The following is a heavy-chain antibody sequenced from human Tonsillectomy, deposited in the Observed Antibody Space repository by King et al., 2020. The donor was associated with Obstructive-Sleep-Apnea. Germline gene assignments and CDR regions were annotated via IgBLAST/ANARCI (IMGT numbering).Heavy chain of an antibody. D-gene: IGHD4-23*01. CDR3: ARENYGGNSGDAFDI. CDR1: GFTFSSYD. J-gene: IGHJ3*02. Sequence: VQLVESGGGLVQPGGSLRLSCAASGFTFSSYDMRWVRQATGKGLEWVSAIGTAGDTYYPGSVKGRFTISIENAKNSLYLQMNSLRAGDTAVYYCARENYGGNSGDAFDIWGQGTMVTVSS. V-gene: IGHV3-13*01. CDR2: IGTAGDT.